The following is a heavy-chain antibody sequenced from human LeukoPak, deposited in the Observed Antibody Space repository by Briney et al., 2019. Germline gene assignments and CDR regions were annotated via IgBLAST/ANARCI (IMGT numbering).Heavy chain of an antibody. Sequence: GGSLRLSCAASGFTFSNYEMNWVRQAPGKGLEWVSYISSSGSTISYADSVKGRFTISRDNAKNSLYLQMNSLRAEDTAVYYCARERAHCGGDSHDYWGQGTLVTASS. CDR3: ARERAHCGGDSHDY. CDR2: ISSSGSTI. CDR1: GFTFSNYE. V-gene: IGHV3-48*03. J-gene: IGHJ4*02. D-gene: IGHD2-21*02.